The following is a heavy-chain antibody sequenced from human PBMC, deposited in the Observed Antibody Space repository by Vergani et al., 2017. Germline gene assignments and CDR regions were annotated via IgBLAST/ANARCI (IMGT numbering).Heavy chain of an antibody. CDR2: IYPGDSDT. CDR1: GYSFTSYW. D-gene: IGHD6-13*01. J-gene: IGHJ3*02. CDR3: ARHVSRWKQQLVRSFDI. Sequence: EVQLVQSGAEVKKRGESLKISCKGSGYSFTSYWSGWVRQMPGKDLEWMGIIYPGDSDTRYSPSFQGQVTISADKSTSTAYLQWSNLKASDTAMYYCARHVSRWKQQLVRSFDIWGQGTMVTVSS. V-gene: IGHV5-51*01.